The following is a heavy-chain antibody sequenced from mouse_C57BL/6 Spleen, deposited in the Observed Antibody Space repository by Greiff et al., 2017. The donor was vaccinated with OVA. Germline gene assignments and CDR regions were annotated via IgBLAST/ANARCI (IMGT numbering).Heavy chain of an antibody. CDR3: ASDEGWDY. CDR1: GYTFTSYW. V-gene: IGHV1-52*01. D-gene: IGHD1-1*02. Sequence: QVPLQQPGAELVRPGSSVKLSCKASGYTFTSYWMHWVKQRPIQGLDWIGNIDPSDSETHSNQKFKDKATLTVDKSSSTAYRQLSRLTSEDTAVYYCASDEGWDYWGQGTLVTVSA. CDR2: IDPSDSET. J-gene: IGHJ3*01.